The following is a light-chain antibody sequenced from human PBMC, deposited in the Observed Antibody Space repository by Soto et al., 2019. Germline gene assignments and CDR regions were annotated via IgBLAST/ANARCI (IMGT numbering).Light chain of an antibody. CDR2: END. CDR3: PTWDSSLSAGL. V-gene: IGLV1-51*02. CDR1: SSNTGNNY. Sequence: QSVLTQPPSVSAAPGQKVTISCSGSSSNTGNNYVSWYQQLPGTAPKLLIYENDKRPSGIPDRFSGSKSGTSATLGITGLQTGDEADYYCPTWDSSLSAGLFGTGTKVTVL. J-gene: IGLJ1*01.